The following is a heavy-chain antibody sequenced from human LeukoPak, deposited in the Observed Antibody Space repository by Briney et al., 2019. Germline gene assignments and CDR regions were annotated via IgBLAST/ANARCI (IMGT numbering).Heavy chain of an antibody. D-gene: IGHD3-10*01. Sequence: GGSLRLPCAASGFTFSSYAMHWVCQAPGKGLEWVAVISYDGSNKYYADSVKGRFTISRDNSKNTLYLQMNSLRAEDTAVYYCALTMVRGVPMTGGYWGQGTLVTVSS. CDR1: GFTFSSYA. CDR2: ISYDGSNK. V-gene: IGHV3-30-3*01. J-gene: IGHJ4*02. CDR3: ALTMVRGVPMTGGY.